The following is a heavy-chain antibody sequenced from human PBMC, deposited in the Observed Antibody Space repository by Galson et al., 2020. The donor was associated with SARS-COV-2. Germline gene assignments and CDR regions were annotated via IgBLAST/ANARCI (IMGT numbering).Heavy chain of an antibody. D-gene: IGHD1-26*01. V-gene: IGHV3-48*02. Sequence: GGSLRLSCVVSGFTFSTYSMNWVRQAPGKGLEWISYISSSSSTIYYADSVKGRFTISRDNAKNSLLLQMQSLRDEDTAVYYCATFLVGDTKGTSDFWGQGTLVTVYS. CDR3: ATFLVGDTKGTSDF. J-gene: IGHJ4*02. CDR2: ISSSSSTI. CDR1: GFTFSTYS.